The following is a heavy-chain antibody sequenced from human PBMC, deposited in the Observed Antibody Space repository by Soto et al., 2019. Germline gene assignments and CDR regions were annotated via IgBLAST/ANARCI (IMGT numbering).Heavy chain of an antibody. D-gene: IGHD3-16*01. Sequence: EVQLLESGGGLVHPGGSLRLSCVASGFKFSSYALTWVRQAPGKGLEWVSVISVSGANTYYADSVKGRFTISRDNSKNTLYLQTNSLRAEDTAIYYCGKASTYPLDGVDVWGQGTTVTVSS. V-gene: IGHV3-23*01. J-gene: IGHJ6*02. CDR2: ISVSGANT. CDR3: GKASTYPLDGVDV. CDR1: GFKFSSYA.